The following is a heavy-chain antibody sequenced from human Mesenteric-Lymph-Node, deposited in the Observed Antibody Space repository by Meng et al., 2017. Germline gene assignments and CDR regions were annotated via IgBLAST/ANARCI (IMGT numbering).Heavy chain of an antibody. CDR3: ARGGLSGSNLQYFQH. Sequence: QVQRQQWGAGRLKPSETRALTGAGYGESFSGYFWSGIRQPPGKGLQWIGEINYSGITNYNPSLESRVSLSLDTTKKRFSLKLTSVTAADTALYYCARGGLSGSNLQYFQHWGQGTLVTVSS. CDR1: GESFSGYF. V-gene: IGHV4-34*01. J-gene: IGHJ1*01. CDR2: INYSGIT. D-gene: IGHD1-26*01.